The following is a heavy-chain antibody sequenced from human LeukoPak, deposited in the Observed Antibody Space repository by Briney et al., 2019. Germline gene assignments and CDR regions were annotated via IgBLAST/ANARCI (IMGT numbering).Heavy chain of an antibody. D-gene: IGHD1-26*01. Sequence: PGGSLRLSCAASGFTVSSNYMSWVRQTPGKGLEWVSVIYSGGSTYYADSVKGRFTISRDNSKNTLYLQMNSLRAEDTAVYYCASRGSYESDYFDYWGQGTLVTVSS. CDR3: ASRGSYESDYFDY. V-gene: IGHV3-53*01. CDR1: GFTVSSNY. CDR2: IYSGGST. J-gene: IGHJ4*02.